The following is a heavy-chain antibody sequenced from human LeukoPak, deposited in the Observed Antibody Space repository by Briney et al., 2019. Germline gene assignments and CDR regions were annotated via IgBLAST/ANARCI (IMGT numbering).Heavy chain of an antibody. Sequence: SETLSLTCTVSGGSIGSDYWTWIRQPTGKGLEYIGYIYYTGGTKYNPSLKSRVTISVDTSKNQFSLKLSSVTAADTAVYFCARYGNSGWVIDNWGQGTLVTVSS. CDR3: ARYGNSGWVIDN. V-gene: IGHV4-59*08. J-gene: IGHJ4*02. CDR1: GGSIGSDY. D-gene: IGHD6-19*01. CDR2: IYYTGGT.